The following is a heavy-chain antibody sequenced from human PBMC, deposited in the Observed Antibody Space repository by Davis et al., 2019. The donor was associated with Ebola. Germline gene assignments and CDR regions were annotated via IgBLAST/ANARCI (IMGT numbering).Heavy chain of an antibody. V-gene: IGHV1-8*01. CDR1: GYRFTSYD. CDR3: ARSEYSGYYFDY. Sequence: ASVKVSCKASGYRFTSYDINWVRQATGQGLEWMGWMNPNSGHTGYAQKFQGRVTMTRDTSTSTVYMELSSLRSEDTAVYYCARSEYSGYYFDYWGQGTLVTVSS. J-gene: IGHJ4*02. D-gene: IGHD5-12*01. CDR2: MNPNSGHT.